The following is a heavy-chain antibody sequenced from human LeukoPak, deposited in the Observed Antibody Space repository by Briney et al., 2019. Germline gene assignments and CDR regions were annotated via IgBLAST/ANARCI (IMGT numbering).Heavy chain of an antibody. D-gene: IGHD3-3*01. CDR1: GFTFSSYS. Sequence: PGGSLRLSCAASGFTFSSYSMNWVRQAPGKGLEWVSYISSSSSTIYYADSVEGRFTISRDNAKNSLYLQMNSLRAEDTAVYYCARSEGLSTTPYDFWSGYSGADYWGQGTLVTVSS. CDR3: ARSEGLSTTPYDFWSGYSGADY. V-gene: IGHV3-48*01. CDR2: ISSSSSTI. J-gene: IGHJ4*02.